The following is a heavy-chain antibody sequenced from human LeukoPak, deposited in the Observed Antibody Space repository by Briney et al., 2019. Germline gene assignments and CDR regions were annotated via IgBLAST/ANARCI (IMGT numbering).Heavy chain of an antibody. Sequence: GESLRLSCAASGFTFSSYAMHWVRQAPGKGREGVAVISYDGSNKYYADSVKGRFTISRDNSKNTLYLQMNSLRAEDTAVYYCARSDCSSTSCYRSDAFDIWGQGAMVTVSS. V-gene: IGHV3-30*04. CDR2: ISYDGSNK. D-gene: IGHD2-2*01. CDR1: GFTFSSYA. J-gene: IGHJ3*02. CDR3: ARSDCSSTSCYRSDAFDI.